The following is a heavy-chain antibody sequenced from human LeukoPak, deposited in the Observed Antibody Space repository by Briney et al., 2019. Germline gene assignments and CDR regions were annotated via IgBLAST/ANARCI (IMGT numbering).Heavy chain of an antibody. J-gene: IGHJ3*01. CDR2: ISGGGDKA. V-gene: IGHV3-23*01. D-gene: IGHD6-19*01. CDR1: GFTFTTYA. CDR3: AKDLALAGTGGGFDV. Sequence: GGSLRLSCAASGFTFTTYAINWVCQAPGKGLEWVSGISGGGDKAYYADSVNGRFTISRDNSKNTVSLQMSSLRAEDTALYYCAKDLALAGTGGGFDVWGQGTRVAVSS.